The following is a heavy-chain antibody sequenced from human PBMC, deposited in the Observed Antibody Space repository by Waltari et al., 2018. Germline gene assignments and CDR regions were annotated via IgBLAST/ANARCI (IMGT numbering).Heavy chain of an antibody. Sequence: WIRQAPGQGLELMGWINTNTRNPVYVQGFTGRFVFSLDTSVNTAYLQINSLKAEDTAVYFCAREVVPPARVVVNWFDPWGQGTLVTVSS. J-gene: IGHJ5*02. CDR2: INTNTRNP. V-gene: IGHV7-4-1*02. D-gene: IGHD2-2*01. CDR3: AREVVPPARVVVNWFDP.